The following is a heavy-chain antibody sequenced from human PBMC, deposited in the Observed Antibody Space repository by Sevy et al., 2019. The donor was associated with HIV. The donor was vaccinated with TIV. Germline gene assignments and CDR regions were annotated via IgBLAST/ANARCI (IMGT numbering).Heavy chain of an antibody. V-gene: IGHV4-31*03. J-gene: IGHJ5*02. CDR2: IFHTGSN. Sequence: SETLSLTCTVSGGSINSGDYYWSWIHQHPEKGLEWIGYIFHTGSNYYNRSFKSRATISVDTSKNQFSLKLSLMTAADTAVYYCAREGTKGVWFDPWGQGTLVTVSS. D-gene: IGHD3-16*01. CDR1: GGSINSGDYY. CDR3: AREGTKGVWFDP.